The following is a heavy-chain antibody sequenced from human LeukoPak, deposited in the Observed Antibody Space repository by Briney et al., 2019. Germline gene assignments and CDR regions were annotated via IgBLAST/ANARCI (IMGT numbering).Heavy chain of an antibody. J-gene: IGHJ4*02. Sequence: QPGRSLRLSCAASGFTFSSYAMHWVRQAPGKGLEWVAVISYDGSNKYYADSVKGRFTISRDNSKNTLYLQMNSLRAEDTAVYYCARIMWVTGSISAGVDYWGQGTLVAVSS. D-gene: IGHD1-20*01. V-gene: IGHV3-30-3*01. CDR1: GFTFSSYA. CDR2: ISYDGSNK. CDR3: ARIMWVTGSISAGVDY.